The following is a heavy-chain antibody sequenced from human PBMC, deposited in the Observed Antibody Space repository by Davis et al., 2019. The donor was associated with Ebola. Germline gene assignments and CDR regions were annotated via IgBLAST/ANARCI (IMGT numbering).Heavy chain of an antibody. V-gene: IGHV3-74*01. CDR2: IDNDGGGT. J-gene: IGHJ4*02. CDR1: GLTFTNSW. CDR3: ATVFDY. Sequence: GESLKISCAVSGLTFTNSWIHWVRQAPGKGLAWVSRIDNDGGGTSYADSVKGRFTISRDNAKNTVYLQMNSLRADDTAVYYCATVFDYWGQGTLVTVSS.